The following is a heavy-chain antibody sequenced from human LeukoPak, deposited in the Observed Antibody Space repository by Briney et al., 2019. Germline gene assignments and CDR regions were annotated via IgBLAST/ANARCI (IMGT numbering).Heavy chain of an antibody. CDR3: ARDLAHDY. CDR1: GFSFSGYS. J-gene: IGHJ4*02. Sequence: KPGGSLRLSCAASGFSFSGYSMNWVRQAPGKGLEWVSSVSSSSGHIYYADSVKGRFTISRDNAKNSLYLQMNTLRAEDTAVYYCARDLAHDYWGQGTLVTVS. CDR2: VSSSSGHI. V-gene: IGHV3-21*01.